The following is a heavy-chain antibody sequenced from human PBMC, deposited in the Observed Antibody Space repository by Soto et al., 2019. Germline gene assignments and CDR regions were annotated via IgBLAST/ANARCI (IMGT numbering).Heavy chain of an antibody. CDR1: GFTFSDYY. J-gene: IGHJ4*02. D-gene: IGHD3-22*01. Sequence: QVQLVESGGGVVKPGGSLRLSCAASGFTFSDYYMSWIRQAPGKGLEWVSYISRSGSSIYYTDSVKGRFTISRDNAKNSLYLQLNSLRAEDTAVYYCARDLGYYDSSGYFDYWGQGTLVTVSS. V-gene: IGHV3-11*01. CDR2: ISRSGSSI. CDR3: ARDLGYYDSSGYFDY.